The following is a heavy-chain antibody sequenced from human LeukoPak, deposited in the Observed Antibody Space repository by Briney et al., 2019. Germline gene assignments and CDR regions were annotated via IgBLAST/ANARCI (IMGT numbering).Heavy chain of an antibody. CDR1: GDSVSSNSAA. J-gene: IGHJ4*02. D-gene: IGHD3-10*01. CDR3: ARGINRVLDY. Sequence: SQTLSLTCTISGDSVSSNSAAWNWIRQSPSRGLEWLGRTYYRSKWYNDSALSVKSRITINPDTSKNQFSLQLDSVTPEDTAMYYCARGINRVLDYWGQGTLVTVSS. CDR2: TYYRSKWYN. V-gene: IGHV6-1*01.